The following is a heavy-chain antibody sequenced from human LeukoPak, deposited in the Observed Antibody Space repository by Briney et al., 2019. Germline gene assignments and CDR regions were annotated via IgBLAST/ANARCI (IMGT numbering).Heavy chain of an antibody. Sequence: GGSLRLSCAASGFTFNSYSMHWVRQAPGKGLEWVTAISDDETYKFYADSVKGRFTISRDNSKNTLYLQMNSLRAEDTAVYYCAKDPVYSGSYSVDYWGQGTLVTVSS. D-gene: IGHD1-26*01. V-gene: IGHV3-30-3*01. CDR3: AKDPVYSGSYSVDY. CDR2: ISDDETYK. J-gene: IGHJ4*02. CDR1: GFTFNSYS.